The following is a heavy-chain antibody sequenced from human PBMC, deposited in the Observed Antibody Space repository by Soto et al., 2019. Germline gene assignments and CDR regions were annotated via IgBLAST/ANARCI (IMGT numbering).Heavy chain of an antibody. CDR1: GGSFSGYY. V-gene: IGHV4-34*01. Sequence: QVQLQQWGAGLLKPSETLSLTCAVYGGSFSGYYWSWIRQPPGKGLEWIGEINHSGSTNYNPSLKSRVTIAVDTSKNQFSLKLRYVTAADTAVYYCARSNLAYYYYSMGVWGKGTTVAVS. CDR3: ARSNLAYYYYSMGV. J-gene: IGHJ6*03. D-gene: IGHD3-16*01. CDR2: INHSGST.